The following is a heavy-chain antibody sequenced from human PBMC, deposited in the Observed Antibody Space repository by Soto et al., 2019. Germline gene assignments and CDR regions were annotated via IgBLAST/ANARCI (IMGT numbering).Heavy chain of an antibody. CDR3: ARDGRSGFDY. CDR1: GGSISSGDYY. J-gene: IGHJ4*02. V-gene: IGHV4-30-4*01. D-gene: IGHD3-10*01. CDR2: IYYSGST. Sequence: QVQLQESGPGLVKPSQTLSLTCTVSGGSISSGDYYWSWIRQPPGKGLEWIGYIYYSGSTYYNPSIRSRVTISADTSKNQFSVRLNSVTAADTAVYYCARDGRSGFDYWGQGTLVTVSS.